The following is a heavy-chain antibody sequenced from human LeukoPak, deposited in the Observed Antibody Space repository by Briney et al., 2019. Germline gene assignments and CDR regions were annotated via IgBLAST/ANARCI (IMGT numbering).Heavy chain of an antibody. CDR2: IYPDDSVT. Sequence: GESLKISCKASGYRFTSYWIGWVRQMPGKGLEWMGIIYPDDSVTRYSPSFQGQVTISADKSISTAYLQWGSLKASDTAMYYCARLNVVTAVDSWGQGTLVTVSS. J-gene: IGHJ4*02. CDR1: GYRFTSYW. CDR3: ARLNVVTAVDS. V-gene: IGHV5-51*01. D-gene: IGHD2-21*02.